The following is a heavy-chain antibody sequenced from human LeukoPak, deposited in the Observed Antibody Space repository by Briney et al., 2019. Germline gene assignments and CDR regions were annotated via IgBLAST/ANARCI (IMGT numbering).Heavy chain of an antibody. J-gene: IGHJ4*02. CDR3: AKGDDYGDYKVVVDY. CDR1: GFTFSSYA. Sequence: PGGSLRLSGAAPGFTFSSYAMSWVRQAPGKGLGWVSAISGSGGSTYYADSVKGRFTISRDNSKNTLYLQMNSLRAEDTAVYYCAKGDDYGDYKVVVDYWGQGTLVTVSS. D-gene: IGHD4-17*01. V-gene: IGHV3-23*01. CDR2: ISGSGGST.